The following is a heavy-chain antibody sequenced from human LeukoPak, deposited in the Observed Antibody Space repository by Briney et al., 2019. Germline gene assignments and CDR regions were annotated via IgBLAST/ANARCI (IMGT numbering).Heavy chain of an antibody. J-gene: IGHJ4*02. CDR3: ARRDSSSWSGEDY. Sequence: GESLQISCKGSGYRFTSYWVGWVRQLPGKGLEWMGIIYPGDSDTRYSPSFQGQVTISADKSITTAYLQWSSLKASDTAMYYCARRDSSSWSGEDYWGQGTLVTVSS. V-gene: IGHV5-51*01. CDR2: IYPGDSDT. D-gene: IGHD6-13*01. CDR1: GYRFTSYW.